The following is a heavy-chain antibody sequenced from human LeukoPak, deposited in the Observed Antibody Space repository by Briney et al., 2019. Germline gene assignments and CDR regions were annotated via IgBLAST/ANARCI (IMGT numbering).Heavy chain of an antibody. CDR3: AKDSVPYYYGSGSYPDY. J-gene: IGHJ4*02. CDR1: GFTFSSYA. Sequence: GGSLRLSCAASGFTFSSYAMSWVRQAPGKGLEWVSGISGSGGSTYYADSVKGRFTISRDNSKNTLYLQMNSLTAEDTAVYYCAKDSVPYYYGSGSYPDYWGQGTLVTVSS. V-gene: IGHV3-23*01. CDR2: ISGSGGST. D-gene: IGHD3-10*01.